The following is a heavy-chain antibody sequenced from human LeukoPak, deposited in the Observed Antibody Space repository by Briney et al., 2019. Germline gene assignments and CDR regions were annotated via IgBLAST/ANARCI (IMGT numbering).Heavy chain of an antibody. J-gene: IGHJ3*02. V-gene: IGHV1-69*01. CDR1: GGTFISYA. D-gene: IGHD6-6*01. CDR2: IIPIFGTA. Sequence: SSVKVSCKASGGTFISYAISWVRQAPGQGLEWMGVIIPIFGTANYAQKFQGRVTITADESTSTAYMELSSLRSEDTAVYYCAHDSSSSFDDAFDIWGQGTMVTVSS. CDR3: AHDSSSSFDDAFDI.